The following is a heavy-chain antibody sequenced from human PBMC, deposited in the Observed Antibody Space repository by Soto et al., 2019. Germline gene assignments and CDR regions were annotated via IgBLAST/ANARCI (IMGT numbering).Heavy chain of an antibody. CDR3: TRDTKTGTTRY. J-gene: IGHJ4*02. CDR2: IRSKAYGGTT. CDR1: GFTFGDYA. V-gene: IGHV3-49*04. D-gene: IGHD1-7*01. Sequence: GGFLRLSCTASGFTFGDYAMSWVRQAPGKGLEWVGLIRSKAYGGTTEYAASVKGRFTISRDDSKSIAYLQMNSLKTEDTAVYYCTRDTKTGTTRYWGQGNLVTVS.